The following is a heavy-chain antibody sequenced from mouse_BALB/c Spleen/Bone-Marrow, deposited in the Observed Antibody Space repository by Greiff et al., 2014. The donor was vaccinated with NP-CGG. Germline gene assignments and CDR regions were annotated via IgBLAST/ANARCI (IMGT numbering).Heavy chain of an antibody. CDR3: ARWEYYAMDY. CDR1: GFNTKDTY. D-gene: IGHD4-1*01. V-gene: IGHV14-3*02. J-gene: IGHJ4*01. Sequence: DVKLQESGAELVKPGASVKLSCTASGFNTKDTYMHWVKQRPEQGLEWIGRIDPANGNTKYGPKFQGKATITTDTSSNTAYLQLSSLTSEDTAVYYCARWEYYAMDYWGQGTSVTVSS. CDR2: IDPANGNT.